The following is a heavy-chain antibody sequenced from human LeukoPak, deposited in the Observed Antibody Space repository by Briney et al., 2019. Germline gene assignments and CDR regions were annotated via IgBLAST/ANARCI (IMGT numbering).Heavy chain of an antibody. D-gene: IGHD3-22*01. J-gene: IGHJ4*02. Sequence: GGSLRLSCAASGFTFSSYAMSWVRQAPGKGLEWVSAVSGSGGRTYYADSVKGRFTISRDNSKNTLFLQMNSLRAEDTAVYYCAKDVYYYDNSGYYDWGQGTLVTVSS. CDR2: VSGSGGRT. CDR3: AKDVYYYDNSGYYD. CDR1: GFTFSSYA. V-gene: IGHV3-23*01.